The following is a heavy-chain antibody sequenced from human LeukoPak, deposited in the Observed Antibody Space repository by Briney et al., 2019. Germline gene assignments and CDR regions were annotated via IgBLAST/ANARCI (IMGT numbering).Heavy chain of an antibody. Sequence: SETLSLTCTVSGYSISSGYYWGWIRQPPGKGLEWIGSIYHSGSTYYNPSLKSRVTISVDTSKNQFSLKLSSVTAADTAVYYCARVRASYGGIDYWGQGTLVTVSS. CDR1: GYSISSGYY. J-gene: IGHJ4*02. CDR2: IYHSGST. V-gene: IGHV4-38-2*02. CDR3: ARVRASYGGIDY. D-gene: IGHD1-26*01.